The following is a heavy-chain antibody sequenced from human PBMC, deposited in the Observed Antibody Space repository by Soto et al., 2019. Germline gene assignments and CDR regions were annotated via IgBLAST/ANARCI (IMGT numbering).Heavy chain of an antibody. Sequence: SVKVSCKASGYTFTVYYMHWVRQSAGQGLEWMGWINPNSGGTNYAQKFQGWVTMTRDTSISTAYMELSRLRSDDTAVYYCAREKITYTHDAFDIWGQGTMVTVSS. CDR3: AREKITYTHDAFDI. D-gene: IGHD3-16*01. J-gene: IGHJ3*02. CDR2: INPNSGGT. V-gene: IGHV1-2*04. CDR1: GYTFTVYY.